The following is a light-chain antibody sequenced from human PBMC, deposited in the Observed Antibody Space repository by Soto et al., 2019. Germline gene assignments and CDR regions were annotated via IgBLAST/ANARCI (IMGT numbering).Light chain of an antibody. V-gene: IGLV2-11*01. CDR1: SGDVGNYNS. CDR3: CSYIGSYSYV. Sequence: QSALTQPRSVSGSPGPSVTISCTGTSGDVGNYNSVSWYQHHPGKAPKLMIYDVNKWPSGVPDRFSGSKSGNTASLTISVLQAEDEADYYCCSYIGSYSYVFGTGTKVTVL. CDR2: DVN. J-gene: IGLJ1*01.